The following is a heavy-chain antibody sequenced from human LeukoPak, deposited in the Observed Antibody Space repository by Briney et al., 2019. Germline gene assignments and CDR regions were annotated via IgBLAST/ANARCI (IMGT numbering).Heavy chain of an antibody. V-gene: IGHV4-59*01. CDR1: GGSIRNYY. D-gene: IGHD3-3*01. Sequence: PSETLSLTCTVSGGSIRNYYWSWIRQPPGKGLEWIGYIYYSGSTNYNPSLKSRVTISVDTSKNQFSLKLSSVTAADTAVYYCARITIFGVVTDDAFDVWGQGTMVTVSS. J-gene: IGHJ3*01. CDR3: ARITIFGVVTDDAFDV. CDR2: IYYSGST.